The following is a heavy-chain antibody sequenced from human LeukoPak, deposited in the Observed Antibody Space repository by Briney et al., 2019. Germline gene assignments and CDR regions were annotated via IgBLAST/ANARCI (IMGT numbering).Heavy chain of an antibody. CDR2: IYYSGST. J-gene: IGHJ4*02. Sequence: SETLSLTCTVSGGSISSSSYYWGWIRQPPGKGLEWIGSIYYSGSTYYNPSLKSRVTISVDTSKNQFSLKLSSVTAADTAVYYCARVPRWSRGFDYWGQGTLVTVSS. CDR3: ARVPRWSRGFDY. V-gene: IGHV4-39*07. D-gene: IGHD4-23*01. CDR1: GGSISSSSYY.